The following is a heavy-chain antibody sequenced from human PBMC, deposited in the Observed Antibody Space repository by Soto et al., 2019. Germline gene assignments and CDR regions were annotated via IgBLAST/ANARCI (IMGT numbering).Heavy chain of an antibody. CDR1: GFTMKNYA. V-gene: IGHV3-30*03. CDR2: ISADGNRK. CDR3: TSDWGLDWLHQDRFDY. D-gene: IGHD3-9*01. J-gene: IGHJ4*02. Sequence: QVQLVESGGGVVQPGTSLRLSCAASGFTMKNYAMHWVRQAPGKGLEWVAVISADGNRKEYGDSAKGRFTISRDYSKNTLYLQMNSLRVEDTAVYYCTSDWGLDWLHQDRFDYWGQGTLVSVSS.